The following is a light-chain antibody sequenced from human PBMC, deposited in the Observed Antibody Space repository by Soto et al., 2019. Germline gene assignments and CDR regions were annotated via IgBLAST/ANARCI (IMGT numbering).Light chain of an antibody. CDR1: QSVNSW. J-gene: IGKJ1*01. CDR3: QQSNSYPWR. CDR2: KAS. Sequence: QLIQSPSTMSASVGDRVAVTCQASQSVNSWLAWYQQKPGKAPKLLIYKASSLESGVPSRFSGSGPRTEFTLTISCLQPDYFAPYNCQQSNSYPWRFAEGTKVDIK. V-gene: IGKV1-5*03.